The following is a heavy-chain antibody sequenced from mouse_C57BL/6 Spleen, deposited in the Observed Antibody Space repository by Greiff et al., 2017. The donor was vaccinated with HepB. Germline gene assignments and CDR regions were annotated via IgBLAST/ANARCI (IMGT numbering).Heavy chain of an antibody. CDR1: GYTFTSYG. J-gene: IGHJ4*01. D-gene: IGHD6-1*01. Sequence: QVHVKQSGAELARPGASVKLSCKASGYTFTSYGISWVKQRTGQGLEWIGEIYPRSGNTYYNEKFKGKATLTADKSSSTAYMELRSLTSEDSAVYFCARQCYDYAMDYWGQGTSVTVSS. V-gene: IGHV1-81*01. CDR2: IYPRSGNT. CDR3: ARQCYDYAMDY.